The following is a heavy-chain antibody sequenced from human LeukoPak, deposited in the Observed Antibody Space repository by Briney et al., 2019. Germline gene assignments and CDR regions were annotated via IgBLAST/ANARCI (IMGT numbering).Heavy chain of an antibody. Sequence: GGSLRLSCAASGFTFSSYAMSWVRQAPGKGLEWVSGINWNGGSTGYADSVKGRFTISRDNAKNSLYLQMNSLRAEDTALYYCARDRGSYFDYWGQGTLVTVSS. CDR1: GFTFSSYA. D-gene: IGHD1-26*01. V-gene: IGHV3-20*04. J-gene: IGHJ4*02. CDR2: INWNGGST. CDR3: ARDRGSYFDY.